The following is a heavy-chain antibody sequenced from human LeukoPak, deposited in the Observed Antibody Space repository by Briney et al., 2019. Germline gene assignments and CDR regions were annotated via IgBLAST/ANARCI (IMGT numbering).Heavy chain of an antibody. V-gene: IGHV4-39*07. CDR2: IYYSGST. Sequence: SETLSLTCTVSGGSISSSSYYWGWIRQPPGKGLEWIGSIYYSGSTYYNPSLKSRVTISVDTSKNQFSLKLSSVTAADTAVYYCASLPGYSSKGDYWGQGTLVTVSS. J-gene: IGHJ4*02. CDR3: ASLPGYSSKGDY. CDR1: GGSISSSSYY. D-gene: IGHD6-13*01.